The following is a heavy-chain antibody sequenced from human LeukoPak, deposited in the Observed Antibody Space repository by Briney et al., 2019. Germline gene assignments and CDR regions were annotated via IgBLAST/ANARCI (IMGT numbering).Heavy chain of an antibody. V-gene: IGHV4-59*01. CDR1: GGSISSYY. CDR2: IYYSGST. CDR3: ARDRRGWELLRLSGAFDI. D-gene: IGHD1-26*01. J-gene: IGHJ3*02. Sequence: PSETLSLTCTVSGGSISSYYWSWIRQPPGKGLEWIGYIYYSGSTNYNPSLKSRVTVSVDTSKNQFSLKLSSVTAADTAVYYCARDRRGWELLRLSGAFDIWGQGTMVTVSS.